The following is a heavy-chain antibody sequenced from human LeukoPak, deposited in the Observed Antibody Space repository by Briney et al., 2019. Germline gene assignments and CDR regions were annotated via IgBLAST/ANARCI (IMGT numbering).Heavy chain of an antibody. CDR2: ISGSGGST. D-gene: IGHD3-22*01. V-gene: IGHV3-23*01. CDR3: AKLRQKAIVVVHGAGYYFDY. J-gene: IGHJ4*02. Sequence: PGGSLRLSCAASGFTFSSYAMSWVRQAPGKGLEWVSAISGSGGSTYYADSVKGRFTISRDNSKNTLYLQMNSLRAEDTAVYYCAKLRQKAIVVVHGAGYYFDYWGQGTLVTVSS. CDR1: GFTFSSYA.